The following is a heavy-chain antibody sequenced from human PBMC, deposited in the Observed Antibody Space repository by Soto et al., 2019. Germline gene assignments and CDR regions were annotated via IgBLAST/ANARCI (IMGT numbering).Heavy chain of an antibody. D-gene: IGHD2-15*01. J-gene: IGHJ4*02. CDR3: ARDQAFCSGGSCYGCDY. V-gene: IGHV1-69*13. Sequence: AASGTVSCKTSGGPFSSYDIIWVRQAPVQGIEWMGGIIPIFGTANYAQKFQGRVTITADESTSTAYMELSSLRSEDTAVYYCARDQAFCSGGSCYGCDYWGQGTLVTVSS. CDR1: GGPFSSYD. CDR2: IIPIFGTA.